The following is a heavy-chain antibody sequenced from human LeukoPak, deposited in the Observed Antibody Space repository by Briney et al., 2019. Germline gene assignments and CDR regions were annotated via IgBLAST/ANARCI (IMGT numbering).Heavy chain of an antibody. V-gene: IGHV4-34*01. J-gene: IGHJ4*02. Sequence: GSLRLSCAVSGGSFSGYYFSWVRQSPEKGLEWIGEINHSGSTNYNPSLKSRVTISVDTAKKQISLKLNSVTAADTAVYYCARNSVPSFYSDTSGYFYYWGQGTLVTVSS. D-gene: IGHD3-22*01. CDR3: ARNSVPSFYSDTSGYFYY. CDR1: GGSFSGYY. CDR2: INHSGST.